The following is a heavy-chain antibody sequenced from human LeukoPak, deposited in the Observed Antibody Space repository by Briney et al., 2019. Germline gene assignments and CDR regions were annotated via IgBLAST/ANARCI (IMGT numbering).Heavy chain of an antibody. Sequence: PSETLSLTCTVSGYSISSGYYWGWIRQPPGKGLEWIGSIYHSGSTYYNPSLKSRVTISVDTSKNQFSLKLSSVTAADTAVYYCARHSRQWLAYLRFDYWGQGTLVTVSS. CDR1: GYSISSGYY. V-gene: IGHV4-38-2*02. CDR2: IYHSGST. CDR3: ARHSRQWLAYLRFDY. J-gene: IGHJ4*02. D-gene: IGHD6-19*01.